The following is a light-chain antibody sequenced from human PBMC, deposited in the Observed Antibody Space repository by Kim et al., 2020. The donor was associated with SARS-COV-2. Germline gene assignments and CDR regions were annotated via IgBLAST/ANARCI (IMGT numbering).Light chain of an antibody. CDR2: LNSDGSH. Sequence: SVKLTCTLSSGHSSYAIAWHQQQPEKGPRYLMKLNSDGSHSKGDGIPDRFSGSSSGAERYLTISSLQSEDEADYYCQTWGTGSVVFGGGTKLTVL. J-gene: IGLJ2*01. V-gene: IGLV4-69*01. CDR1: SGHSSYA. CDR3: QTWGTGSVV.